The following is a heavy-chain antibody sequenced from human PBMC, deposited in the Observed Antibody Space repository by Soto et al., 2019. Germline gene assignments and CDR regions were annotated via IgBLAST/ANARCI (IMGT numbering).Heavy chain of an antibody. Sequence: SETLSLTCAVYGGSFSGYYWSWIRQPPGKGLEWIGEINHSGSTNYNPSLKSRVTISVDTSKNQFSLKLSSVTAADTAVYYCARPPARYCSSTSCRYYYYMDVRGKGTTVTVSS. CDR3: ARPPARYCSSTSCRYYYYMDV. V-gene: IGHV4-34*01. J-gene: IGHJ6*03. CDR2: INHSGST. CDR1: GGSFSGYY. D-gene: IGHD2-2*01.